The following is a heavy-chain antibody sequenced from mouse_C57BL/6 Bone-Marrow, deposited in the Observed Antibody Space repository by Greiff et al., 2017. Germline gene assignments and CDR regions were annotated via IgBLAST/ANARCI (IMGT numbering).Heavy chain of an antibody. V-gene: IGHV1-64*01. CDR3: ARFLYDYEDY. J-gene: IGHJ2*01. Sequence: QVQLQQPGAELVKPGASVKLSCKASGYTFTSYWMHWVKQRPGQGLEWIGMIHPNSGSTNYNEKFKSKATLTVDKSSSTAYMQLSSLTAEDSAVYYCARFLYDYEDYWGQGTTLTVSS. D-gene: IGHD2-4*01. CDR1: GYTFTSYW. CDR2: IHPNSGST.